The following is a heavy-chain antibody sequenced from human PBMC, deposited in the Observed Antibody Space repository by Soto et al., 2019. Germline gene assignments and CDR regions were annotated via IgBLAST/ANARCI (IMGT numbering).Heavy chain of an antibody. CDR1: VFTLRSYA. D-gene: IGHD1-20*01. CDR3: AKAKNDYNWDNRPPFDY. Sequence: GSLRLSGEASVFTLRSYAMTWIRQAPGKGLEWVSLISANDVGTYYAESVKTRFTISTDQSRNTVYLQMDSLRADDTAIYYCAKAKNDYNWDNRPPFDYWGQGTLVTVSS. V-gene: IGHV3-23*01. CDR2: ISANDVGT. J-gene: IGHJ4*02.